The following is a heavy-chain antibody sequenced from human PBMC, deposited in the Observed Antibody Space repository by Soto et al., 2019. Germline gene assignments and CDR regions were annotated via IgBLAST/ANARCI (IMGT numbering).Heavy chain of an antibody. CDR3: AREEGGGYDHRWFDP. D-gene: IGHD5-12*01. J-gene: IGHJ5*02. CDR2: IYYSGST. V-gene: IGHV4-31*03. Sequence: QVQLQESGPGLVKPSQTLSLTCTVSGGSIRSGGYYWSWIRQHPGKGLEWIGYIYYSGSTYYNPSLKSRVTISVDTSKNQFSLKPSSVTAADTAVYYCAREEGGGYDHRWFDPWGQGTLVTVPS. CDR1: GGSIRSGGYY.